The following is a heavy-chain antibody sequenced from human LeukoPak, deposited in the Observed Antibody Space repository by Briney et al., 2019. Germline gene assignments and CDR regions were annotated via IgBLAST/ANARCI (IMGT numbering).Heavy chain of an antibody. J-gene: IGHJ2*01. Sequence: PSETLSLTCSVSGGSISSYYWSWIRQPPGKGLEWIGYIYYSGGTNYNPSLKSRVIISVDTSKNQFSLKLSSVTAADTAVYYCARVYYSRSYDYWYFDLWGRGTLVTVSS. CDR3: ARVYYSRSYDYWYFDL. D-gene: IGHD6-13*01. CDR1: GGSISSYY. V-gene: IGHV4-59*01. CDR2: IYYSGGT.